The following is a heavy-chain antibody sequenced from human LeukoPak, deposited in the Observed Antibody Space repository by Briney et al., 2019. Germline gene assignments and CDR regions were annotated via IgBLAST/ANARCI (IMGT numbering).Heavy chain of an antibody. J-gene: IGHJ5*02. CDR1: VFTFSSHS. CDR3: AKSIWFDP. V-gene: IGHV3-23*01. CDR2: ISSNGGDT. Sequence: GGSLRLSCAASVFTFSSHSMAWARQAPGKGPEWVSSISSNGGDTYYADSVRGRFTISRDNSENMLHLQMNSLSAEDTAVYYCAKSIWFDPWGQGTLVTVSS.